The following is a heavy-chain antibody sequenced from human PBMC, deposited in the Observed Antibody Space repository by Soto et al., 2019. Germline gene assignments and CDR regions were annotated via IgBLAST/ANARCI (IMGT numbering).Heavy chain of an antibody. J-gene: IGHJ2*01. CDR2: ISDSGGFT. Sequence: EVQLLESGGGLVQPGGSLRLSCAASGITFSDYAMTWVRQAPGKGLEWVSVISDSGGFTFYADSVKGRFTISRDNSGGTLYLQMNSLRAEDTAIYYCAKRPLNWGRWYFGLWGRGTLVTVSS. D-gene: IGHD7-27*01. CDR1: GITFSDYA. V-gene: IGHV3-23*01. CDR3: AKRPLNWGRWYFGL.